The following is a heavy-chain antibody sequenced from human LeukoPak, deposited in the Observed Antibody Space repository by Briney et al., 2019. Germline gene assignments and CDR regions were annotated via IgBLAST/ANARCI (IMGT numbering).Heavy chain of an antibody. Sequence: GASVKVSCKTSGYTFTNFGIGWVRQAPGQELEWMGWISGGNGNTDYPQTLQDRFTMTTDTSTNTAYMELRNLRSDDTAVYYCARDLPLGSMGGSAFDLWGQGTLVIVSS. CDR3: ARDLPLGSMGGSAFDL. V-gene: IGHV1-18*01. J-gene: IGHJ4*02. D-gene: IGHD2-15*01. CDR2: ISGGNGNT. CDR1: GYTFTNFG.